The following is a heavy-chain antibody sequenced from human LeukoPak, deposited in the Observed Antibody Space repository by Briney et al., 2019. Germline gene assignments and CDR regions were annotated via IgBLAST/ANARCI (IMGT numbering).Heavy chain of an antibody. CDR1: GYPFSNYG. J-gene: IGHJ3*02. D-gene: IGHD5-24*01. CDR2: IIPIFRTA. Sequence: SVKVSCKASGYPFSNYGLIWVRQAPGQGLEWMGGIIPIFRTANFAQKFQGRVTITADESTSTAYMELRSLRSEDTAVYYCARGALGDGYNSPSAFDIWGQGTMVTVSS. V-gene: IGHV1-69*13. CDR3: ARGALGDGYNSPSAFDI.